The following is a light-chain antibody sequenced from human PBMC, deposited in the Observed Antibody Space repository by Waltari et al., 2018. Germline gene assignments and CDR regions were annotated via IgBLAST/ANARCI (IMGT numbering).Light chain of an antibody. CDR1: QTASSSY. V-gene: IGKV3-20*01. Sequence: EIVLTQSPGTLSLSPGERATLSCRASQTASSSYLAWYQQKPGQAPRLLIYNASNRTTGTPDRFIGSGSGTEFTLTISRLEPEDSAVYYCQQYGSTPLFTFGPGTKVDIK. CDR3: QQYGSTPLFT. J-gene: IGKJ3*01. CDR2: NAS.